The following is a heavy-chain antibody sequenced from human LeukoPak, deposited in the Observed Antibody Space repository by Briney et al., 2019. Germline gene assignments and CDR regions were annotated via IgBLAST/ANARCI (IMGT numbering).Heavy chain of an antibody. CDR1: GFTFSSYA. V-gene: IGHV3-23*01. CDR2: FSGSGGDT. CDR3: AKSGYNRFDY. D-gene: IGHD5-24*01. J-gene: IGHJ4*02. Sequence: GGSLRLSCAASGFTFSSYAMSWVRQAPGKGLEWVSAFSGSGGDTYYADSVKGRFTISGDNSKNTLYLQMNSLRAEDTAVYYCAKSGYNRFDYWGQGTLVTVSS.